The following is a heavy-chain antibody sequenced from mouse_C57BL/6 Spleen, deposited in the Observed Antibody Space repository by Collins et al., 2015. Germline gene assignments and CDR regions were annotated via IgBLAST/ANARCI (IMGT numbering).Heavy chain of an antibody. CDR2: IYPGNGDT. D-gene: IGHD2-4*01. CDR3: ARGGGYDYDGDYYAMDY. V-gene: IGHV1-12*01. CDR1: GYTFTSYN. J-gene: IGHJ4*01. Sequence: QAYLQQSGAEPVRPGASVKMSCKASGYTFTSYNMHWVKQTPRQGLEWIGAIYPGNGDTSYNQKFKGKATLTVDKSSSTAYMQLSSLTSEDSAVYFYARGGGYDYDGDYYAMDYWGQGTSVTVSS.